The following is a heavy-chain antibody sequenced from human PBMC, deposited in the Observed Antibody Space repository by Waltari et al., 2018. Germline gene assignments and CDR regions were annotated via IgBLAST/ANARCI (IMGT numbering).Heavy chain of an antibody. Sequence: QVQLVQSGAEVKKPGSSVKVSCKASGGTFSSYAISWVRQAPGHGLEWMGGIIPIFGTANYAQKFQGRVTITADESTSTAYMELSSLRSEDTAVYYCFVWFGEPISDWFDPWGQGTLVTVSS. J-gene: IGHJ5*02. CDR1: GGTFSSYA. V-gene: IGHV1-69*01. D-gene: IGHD3-10*01. CDR3: FVWFGEPISDWFDP. CDR2: IIPIFGTA.